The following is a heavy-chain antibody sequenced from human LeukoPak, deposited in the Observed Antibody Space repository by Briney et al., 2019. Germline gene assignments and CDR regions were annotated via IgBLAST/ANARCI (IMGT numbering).Heavy chain of an antibody. CDR2: IYHSGST. CDR1: GGSISSGGYS. D-gene: IGHD6-13*01. V-gene: IGHV4-30-2*01. J-gene: IGHJ4*02. Sequence: SSETLSLTCAVSGGSISSGGYSWSWIRQPPGKGLEWIGYIYHSGSTYYNPSLKSRVTISVDRSKNQFSLKLSSVTAADTAVYYCARRAGYSSSSAQSPFDYWGQGTLVTVSS. CDR3: ARRAGYSSSSAQSPFDY.